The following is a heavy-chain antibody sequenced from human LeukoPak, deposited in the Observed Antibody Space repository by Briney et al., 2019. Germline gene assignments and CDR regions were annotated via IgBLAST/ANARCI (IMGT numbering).Heavy chain of an antibody. J-gene: IGHJ6*02. V-gene: IGHV4-59*01. CDR2: IYYSGST. Sequence: SETLSLTCTVSGGSISSYYWSWIRQPPGKGLEWIGYIYYSGSTNYNPSLKSRVTISVDTSKNQFSLKLSSVTAADTAVYYCVRDGPYCSGGSCSRSYYYYGMDVWGQGTTVTVSS. CDR1: GGSISSYY. CDR3: VRDGPYCSGGSCSRSYYYYGMDV. D-gene: IGHD2-15*01.